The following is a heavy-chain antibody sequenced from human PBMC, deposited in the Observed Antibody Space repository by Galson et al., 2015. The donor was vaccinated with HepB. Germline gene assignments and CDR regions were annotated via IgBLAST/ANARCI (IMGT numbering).Heavy chain of an antibody. CDR3: ARDLGKGAAAGDFDY. CDR1: GYTFTSYG. V-gene: IGHV1-18*01. CDR2: ISAYNGNT. Sequence: SVKVSCKASGYTFTSYGISWVRQAPGQGLEWMGWISAYNGNTNYAQKLQGRVTMTTDTSTSTAYMELRSLRSDDTAVYYCARDLGKGAAAGDFDYWGQGTLVTVSS. D-gene: IGHD6-13*01. J-gene: IGHJ4*02.